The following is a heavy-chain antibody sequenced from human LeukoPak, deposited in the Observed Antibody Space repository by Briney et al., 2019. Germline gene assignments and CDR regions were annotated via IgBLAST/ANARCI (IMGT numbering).Heavy chain of an antibody. V-gene: IGHV1-18*01. Sequence: ASVKVSCKASGHTFTSYGISWVRQAPGQGLQWMGWISAYNGNTNYAQKVQGRVTMTTDTSTSTAYMELRSLRSDDTAVYYCARDTAMVTYWFDPWGQGTLVTVSS. CDR3: ARDTAMVTYWFDP. D-gene: IGHD5-18*01. J-gene: IGHJ5*02. CDR1: GHTFTSYG. CDR2: ISAYNGNT.